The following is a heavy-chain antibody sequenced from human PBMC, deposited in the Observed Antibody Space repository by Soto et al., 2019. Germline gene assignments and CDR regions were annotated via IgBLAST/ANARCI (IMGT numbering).Heavy chain of an antibody. CDR2: IYYSGST. J-gene: IGHJ4*02. Sequence: SETLSLTCTVSGGSISSYYWSWIRQPPGKGLEWIGYIYYSGSTNYNPSLKSRVTISVDTSKNQFSLKLSSVTAADTAVYYCARAKLKYSSTYYFDYWGQGTLVTVSS. CDR1: GGSISSYY. V-gene: IGHV4-59*12. D-gene: IGHD5-18*01. CDR3: ARAKLKYSSTYYFDY.